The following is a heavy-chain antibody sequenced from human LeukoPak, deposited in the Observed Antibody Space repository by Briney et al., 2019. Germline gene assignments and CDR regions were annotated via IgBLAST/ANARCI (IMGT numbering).Heavy chain of an antibody. CDR2: IYYSGST. Sequence: PSETLSLTCTVSGGSISSGGYYWSWIRQHPGKGLEWIGYIYYSGSTYYNPSLKSRVTISVDTSKNQFSLKLSSVTAADTAVYYCARGLLPDDAFDIWGQGTMVTVSS. J-gene: IGHJ3*02. D-gene: IGHD3-22*01. CDR3: ARGLLPDDAFDI. V-gene: IGHV4-31*03. CDR1: GGSISSGGYY.